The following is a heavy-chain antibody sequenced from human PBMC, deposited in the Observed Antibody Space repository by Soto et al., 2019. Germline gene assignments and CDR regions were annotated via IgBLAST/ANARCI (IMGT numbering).Heavy chain of an antibody. CDR1: GGSIDRSNYY. CDR3: ARHFVAVVIKGWGY. Sequence: QLQLQESGPGLVKPSETLSLTCTVSGGSIDRSNYYWDWIRQPPGKGLEWLGTTYYNGNAYYNPSLQSLVTMSVDTSKNQCSLKLISGTAADTAVYYCARHFVAVVIKGWGYWGQGTLVTVSS. V-gene: IGHV4-39*01. CDR2: TYYNGNA. D-gene: IGHD3-22*01. J-gene: IGHJ4*02.